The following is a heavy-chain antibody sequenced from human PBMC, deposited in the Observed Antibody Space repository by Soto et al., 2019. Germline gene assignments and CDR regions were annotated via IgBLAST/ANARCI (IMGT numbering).Heavy chain of an antibody. CDR3: ARDRTVRSWVSPMDV. CDR2: IDPSDSYT. Sequence: LXASLKISCKGCGYSFTSYWISWVRQMPGKGLEWMGSIDPSDSYTNYSPSFQGHVTISADKSISTAYLQWSSLRSEDTAVYYCARDRTVRSWVSPMDVWGQGTTVTASS. CDR1: GYSFTSYW. J-gene: IGHJ6*02. V-gene: IGHV5-10-1*01. D-gene: IGHD4-4*01.